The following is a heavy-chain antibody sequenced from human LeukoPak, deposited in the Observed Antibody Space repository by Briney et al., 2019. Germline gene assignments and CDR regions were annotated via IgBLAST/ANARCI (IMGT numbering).Heavy chain of an antibody. J-gene: IGHJ4*02. Sequence: ATVKISCKVSGYTFTDYYMHCVQQAPGKGLEWMGLVDPEDGETIYAEKFQGRVTITADTSTDTAYMELSSLRSEDTAVYYCATVSIAAAGTDFDYWGQGTLVTVSS. V-gene: IGHV1-69-2*01. D-gene: IGHD6-13*01. CDR2: VDPEDGET. CDR3: ATVSIAAAGTDFDY. CDR1: GYTFTDYY.